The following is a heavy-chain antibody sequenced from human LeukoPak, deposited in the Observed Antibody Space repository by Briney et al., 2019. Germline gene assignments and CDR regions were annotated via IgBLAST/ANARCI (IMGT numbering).Heavy chain of an antibody. Sequence: PGGSLRLSCAASGFPFSSYFMNWVRQAPGKGLEWVSSISGSSSYIYDADSVKGRFTISRDNAKNSVYLQMNSLRAEDTAVYYCARGGDTISHFDYWGQGTLVTVSS. V-gene: IGHV3-21*01. J-gene: IGHJ4*02. D-gene: IGHD3-9*01. CDR3: ARGGDTISHFDY. CDR1: GFPFSSYF. CDR2: ISGSSSYI.